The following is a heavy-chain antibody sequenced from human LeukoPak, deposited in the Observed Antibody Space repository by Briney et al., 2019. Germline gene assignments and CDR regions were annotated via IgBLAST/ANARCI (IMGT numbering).Heavy chain of an antibody. Sequence: PLQTLSLTPTHPRGSLRSGSQYWGWIRLHAGKGLEWLGRIYTSGSNTYQTSLKSRVTIAVDTSKNQFSLKLSSVTAADTAVYYCARAGWMATKYYYYYYGMDVWGQGTTATVSS. D-gene: IGHD5-24*01. CDR2: IYTSGSN. CDR3: ARAGWMATKYYYYYYGMDV. V-gene: IGHV4-61*02. CDR1: RGSLRSGSQY. J-gene: IGHJ6*02.